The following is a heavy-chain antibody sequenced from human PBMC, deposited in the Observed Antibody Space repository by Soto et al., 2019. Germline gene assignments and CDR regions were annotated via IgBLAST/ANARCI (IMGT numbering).Heavy chain of an antibody. Sequence: EVQLMESGGGSVEPGRSLRLSCEGSGFKFGDYAMHWIRQVPGKGLEWVSGINWNSNYIGYADSVKGRFTISRDNAKNSLYMQMDRLRPDDTAVYYCARGVIFSGYKGWFDPWGQGTLVTVSS. V-gene: IGHV3-9*01. J-gene: IGHJ5*02. CDR3: ARGVIFSGYKGWFDP. D-gene: IGHD5-12*01. CDR2: INWNSNYI. CDR1: GFKFGDYA.